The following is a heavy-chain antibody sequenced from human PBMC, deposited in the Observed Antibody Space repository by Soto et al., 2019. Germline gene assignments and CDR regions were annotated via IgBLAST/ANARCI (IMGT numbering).Heavy chain of an antibody. J-gene: IGHJ3*02. CDR3: AREPRYCRGGSCSITGDAYDI. V-gene: IGHV3-66*01. CDR1: GFIVSDTY. Sequence: VGSLRLSYTASGFIVSDTYVNWVRQAPGKGLEWVSVISNRGDTHYADSVRGRFSLSRDISDNTLHLQMNNLRVEDTAVYYCAREPRYCRGGSCSITGDAYDIWGQGTMVTVSS. CDR2: ISNRGDT. D-gene: IGHD2-15*01.